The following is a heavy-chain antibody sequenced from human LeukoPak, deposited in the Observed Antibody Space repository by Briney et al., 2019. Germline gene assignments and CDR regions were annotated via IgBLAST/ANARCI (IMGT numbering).Heavy chain of an antibody. Sequence: PGGSLRLSCAAGGFSFSSYSMNWVRQALGKRLEWIAYISSYTITYYADFVKGRFTISRDNAKKSLDLQMNSLRAEDTAVYYCARSGHSNGWYYFDYWGLGALVTVSS. J-gene: IGHJ4*02. V-gene: IGHV3-48*01. CDR2: ISSYTIT. CDR1: GFSFSSYS. D-gene: IGHD6-19*01. CDR3: ARSGHSNGWYYFDY.